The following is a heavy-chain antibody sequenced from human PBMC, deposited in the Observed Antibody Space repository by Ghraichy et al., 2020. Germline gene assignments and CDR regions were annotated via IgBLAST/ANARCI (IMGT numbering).Heavy chain of an antibody. J-gene: IGHJ4*02. V-gene: IGHV4-61*01. D-gene: IGHD3-22*01. CDR2: IYYSGST. CDR1: GGSVSSGSYY. CDR3: ARDRYYDSSGYYFDY. Sequence: SETLSLTCTVSGGSVSSGSYYWSWIRQPPGKGLEWIGYIYYSGSTNYNPSLKSRVTISVDTSKNQFSLKLSSVTAADTAVYYCARDRYYDSSGYYFDYWGQGTLVTVSS.